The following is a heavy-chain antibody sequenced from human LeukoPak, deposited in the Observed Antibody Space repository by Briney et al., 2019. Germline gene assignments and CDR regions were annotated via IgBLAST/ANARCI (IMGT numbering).Heavy chain of an antibody. J-gene: IGHJ5*02. D-gene: IGHD5-24*01. Sequence: SETLSLTCTVSGGSITTYYWSWIRQAAGKGLEWIGRIYARGSTNYNPSLKSRLSMSIDTSKNQFYLRLSAVTAADTAVYYCARDNSVRDEAWWFNPWGQGTLVTVSS. CDR3: ARDNSVRDEAWWFNP. CDR1: GGSITTYY. CDR2: IYARGST. V-gene: IGHV4-4*07.